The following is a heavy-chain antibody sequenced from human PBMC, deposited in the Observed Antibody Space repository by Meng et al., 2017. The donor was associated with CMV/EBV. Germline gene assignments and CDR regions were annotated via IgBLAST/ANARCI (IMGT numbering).Heavy chain of an antibody. D-gene: IGHD6-6*01. V-gene: IGHV1-69*10. CDR2: IIPILGIA. Sequence: SVKVSCKASGGTFSSYAISWVRQAPGQGLEWMGGIIPILGIANYAQKFQGRVTITADKSTSTAYMELSSLRSEDTAVYYCARCNVEDSSSSWDYYYGMDVWGQGTTVT. J-gene: IGHJ6*02. CDR1: GGTFSSYA. CDR3: ARCNVEDSSSSWDYYYGMDV.